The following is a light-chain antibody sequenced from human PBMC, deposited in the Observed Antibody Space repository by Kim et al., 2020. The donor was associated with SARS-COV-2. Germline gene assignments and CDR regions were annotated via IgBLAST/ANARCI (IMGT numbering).Light chain of an antibody. V-gene: IGKV3-20*01. CDR2: GAS. J-gene: IGKJ1*01. CDR3: QQYGSSPRT. CDR1: QSVSSNY. Sequence: EIVLTQSPGTLSLSPGERATLSCRASQSVSSNYVAWYQQKPGQAPRLLIYGASTRATGIPDRFSGSGSGTDFTLIINRLASEDFAVYYCQQYGSSPRTFGPGTKVDIK.